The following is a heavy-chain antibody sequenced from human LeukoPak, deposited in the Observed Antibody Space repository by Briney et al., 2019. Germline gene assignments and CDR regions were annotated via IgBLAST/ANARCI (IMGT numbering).Heavy chain of an antibody. CDR1: GYTLTELS. CDR2: FDPEDGET. CDR3: ATDRGVLQIAGFDY. J-gene: IGHJ4*02. V-gene: IGHV1-24*01. Sequence: ASVKVYCKVSGYTLTELSMHWVRQAPGKGLEWMGGFDPEDGETIYAQKFQGRVTMTEDTSTDTAYMELSSLRSEDTAVYYCATDRGVLQIAGFDYWGQGTLVTVSS. D-gene: IGHD4/OR15-4a*01.